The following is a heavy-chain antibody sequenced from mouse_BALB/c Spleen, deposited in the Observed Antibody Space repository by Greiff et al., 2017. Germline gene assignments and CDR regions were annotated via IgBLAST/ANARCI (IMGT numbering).Heavy chain of an antibody. V-gene: IGHV1S135*01. Sequence: VQLQQSGPELMKPGASVKISCKASGYSFTSYYMHWVKQSHGKSLEWIGYIDPFNGGTSYNQKFKGKATLTVDKSSSTAYMHLSSLTSEDSAVYYCARPLNFHYAMDYWGQGTSVTVSS. CDR1: GYSFTSYY. CDR3: ARPLNFHYAMDY. J-gene: IGHJ4*01. CDR2: IDPFNGGT.